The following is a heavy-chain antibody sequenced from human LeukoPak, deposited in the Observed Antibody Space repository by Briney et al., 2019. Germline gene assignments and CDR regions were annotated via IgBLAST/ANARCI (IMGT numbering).Heavy chain of an antibody. J-gene: IGHJ5*02. CDR2: IKQDGSEK. D-gene: IGHD3-22*01. CDR3: ARVLRDYYDSSGYSGWFDP. CDR1: GFTFSSYW. V-gene: IGHV3-7*01. Sequence: GGSLRLSCAASGFTFSSYWMSWVRQAPGKGPEWVANIKQDGSEKYYVDSVKGRFTISRDNAKNSLYLQMNSLRAEDTAVYYCARVLRDYYDSSGYSGWFDPWGQGTLVTVSS.